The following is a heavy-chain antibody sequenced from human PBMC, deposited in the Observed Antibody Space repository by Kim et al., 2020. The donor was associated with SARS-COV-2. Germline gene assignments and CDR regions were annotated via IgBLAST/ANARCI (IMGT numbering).Heavy chain of an antibody. CDR1: GFTFSSYW. J-gene: IGHJ5*02. D-gene: IGHD3-3*01. CDR2: IKQDGSEK. V-gene: IGHV3-7*01. CDR3: ARVVTIFGVVGWLDP. Sequence: GGSLRLSCAASGFTFSSYWMSWVRQAPGKGLEWVANIKQDGSEKYYVDSVKGRFTISRDNAKNSLYLQMNSLRAEDTAVYYCARVVTIFGVVGWLDPWGQGTLVTVSS.